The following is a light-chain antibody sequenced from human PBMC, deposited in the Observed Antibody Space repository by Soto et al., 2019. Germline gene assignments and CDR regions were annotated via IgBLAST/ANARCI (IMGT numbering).Light chain of an antibody. V-gene: IGLV2-23*01. Sequence: QSALTQPASVSGSPGQSITISCTGTSSDVGSYNLVSWYQQHPGKAPKLMIYEGSKRPSGVSNRFSGSKSGNTASLTISGLQAEDEADHYCCSYAGSSPLFGGGTKVTVL. CDR1: SSDVGSYNL. J-gene: IGLJ2*01. CDR2: EGS. CDR3: CSYAGSSPL.